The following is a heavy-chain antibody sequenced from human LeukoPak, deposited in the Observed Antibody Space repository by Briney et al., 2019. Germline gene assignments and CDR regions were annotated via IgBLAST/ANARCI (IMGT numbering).Heavy chain of an antibody. CDR1: GGSISSSSYY. D-gene: IGHD3-10*01. CDR3: ARVGSGSYGWFDP. V-gene: IGHV4-39*01. CDR2: IYYSGST. Sequence: SETLSLTCTVSGGSISSSSYYWGWIRQPPGKGLEWIGSIYYSGSTYYNPSLKSRVTISVDTSKNQFSLKLSSVTAADTAVYYCARVGSGSYGWFDPWGQGTLVTVSS. J-gene: IGHJ5*02.